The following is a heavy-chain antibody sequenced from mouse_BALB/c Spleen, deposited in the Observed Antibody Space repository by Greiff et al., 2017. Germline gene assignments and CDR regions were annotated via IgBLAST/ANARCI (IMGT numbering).Heavy chain of an antibody. J-gene: IGHJ1*01. CDR3: ARDRYFDV. V-gene: IGHV7-3*02. CDR1: GFTFTDYY. CDR2: IRNKANGYTT. Sequence: EVNLVESGGGLVQPGGSLRLSCATSGFTFTDYYMSWVRQPPGKALEWLGFIRNKANGYTTEYSASVKGRFTISRDNSQSILYLQMNTLRAEDSATYYCARDRYFDVWGAGTTVTVSS.